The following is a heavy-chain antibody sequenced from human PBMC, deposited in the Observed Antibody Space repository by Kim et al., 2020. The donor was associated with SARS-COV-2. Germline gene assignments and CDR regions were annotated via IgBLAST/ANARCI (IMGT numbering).Heavy chain of an antibody. J-gene: IGHJ4*02. D-gene: IGHD6-19*01. Sequence: GGSLRLSCAASGFTFSSYAMHWVRQAPGKGLEWVAVIWYDGSNKYYADSVKGRFTISRDNSKNTLYLQMNSLRAEDTAVYYCTSAGSSGRLIDYWGQGTLVTVSS. CDR3: TSAGSSGRLIDY. CDR2: IWYDGSNK. V-gene: IGHV3-33*01. CDR1: GFTFSSYA.